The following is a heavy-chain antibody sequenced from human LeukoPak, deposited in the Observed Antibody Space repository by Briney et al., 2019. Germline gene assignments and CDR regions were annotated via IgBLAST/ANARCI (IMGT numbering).Heavy chain of an antibody. CDR1: GFTFSSYA. CDR2: ISGSGGST. J-gene: IGHJ6*04. Sequence: GGSLRLSCAASGFTFSSYAMSWVRQAPGKGLEWVSAISGSGGSTYYADSVKGRSTISRDNSKNTLYLQMNSLRAEDTAVYYCATADDFWSGYYTFRMDVWRKRPTVTVSS. D-gene: IGHD3-3*01. V-gene: IGHV3-23*01. CDR3: ATADDFWSGYYTFRMDV.